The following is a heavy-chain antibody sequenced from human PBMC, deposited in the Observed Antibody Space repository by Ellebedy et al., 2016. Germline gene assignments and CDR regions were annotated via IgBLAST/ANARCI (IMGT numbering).Heavy chain of an antibody. Sequence: ASVKVSCXVSGYTLTELSMHWVRQAPGKGLEWMGGFDPEDGETIYAQKFQGRVTMTEDTSTDTAYMELSSLRSEDTAVYYCARVPSVSLWSDKYTEGDYWGQGTLVTVSS. D-gene: IGHD3-3*01. CDR1: GYTLTELS. CDR3: ARVPSVSLWSDKYTEGDY. J-gene: IGHJ4*02. CDR2: FDPEDGET. V-gene: IGHV1-24*01.